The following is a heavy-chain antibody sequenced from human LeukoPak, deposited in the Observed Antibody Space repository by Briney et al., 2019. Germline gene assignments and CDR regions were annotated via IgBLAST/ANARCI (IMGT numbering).Heavy chain of an antibody. CDR1: GLTFSNAW. Sequence: PGGSLRLSCAASGLTFSNAWMSWVRQAPRKGLEWVGRIKSKTDGGTTDYAAPVKGRFTISRDDSKNTLYLQMNSLKTEDTAVYYCTTDVDYDILTGYPSYFDYWGQGTLVTVSS. CDR2: IKSKTDGGTT. CDR3: TTDVDYDILTGYPSYFDY. D-gene: IGHD3-9*01. V-gene: IGHV3-15*01. J-gene: IGHJ4*02.